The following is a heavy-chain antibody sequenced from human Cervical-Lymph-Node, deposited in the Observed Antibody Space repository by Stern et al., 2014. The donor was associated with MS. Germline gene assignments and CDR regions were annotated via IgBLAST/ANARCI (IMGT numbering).Heavy chain of an antibody. D-gene: IGHD2-15*01. CDR1: GYTFTTYA. J-gene: IGHJ6*02. CDR3: ARDKPVAVIYYYGMDV. CDR2: LTAANGNT. Sequence: QMQLVQSGAEVKKPGASVTVSCEASGYTFTTYAIHWVRQAPGQRLEWMGWLTAANGNTKYSQKFQGRVTITRDTSASTAYMELSSLKSEDTAVYYCARDKPVAVIYYYGMDVWGQGTTVTVSS. V-gene: IGHV1-3*01.